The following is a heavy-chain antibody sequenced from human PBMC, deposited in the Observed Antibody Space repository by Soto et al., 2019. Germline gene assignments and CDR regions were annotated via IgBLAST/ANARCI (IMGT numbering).Heavy chain of an antibody. V-gene: IGHV1-24*01. D-gene: IGHD3-3*01. CDR2: FDPEDGET. Sequence: QVQLVQSGAEVKKPGASVKVSCKVSGYTLTELSMHWVRQAPGKGLEWMGGFDPEDGETIYAQKFQGRVTRTEDTSTDTAYMELSSLRSEDTAVYYCATFVLRFLLDAFDIWGQGTMVTVSS. CDR3: ATFVLRFLLDAFDI. J-gene: IGHJ3*02. CDR1: GYTLTELS.